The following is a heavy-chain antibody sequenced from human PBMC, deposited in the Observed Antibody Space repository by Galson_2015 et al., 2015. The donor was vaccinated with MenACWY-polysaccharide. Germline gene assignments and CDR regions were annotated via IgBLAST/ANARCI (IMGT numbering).Heavy chain of an antibody. CDR2: IRYDGSNK. CDR3: AKGVRIAAAGHDY. CDR1: GFTFSSYG. J-gene: IGHJ4*02. Sequence: SLRLSCAASGFTFSSYGMHWVRQAPGKGLEWVAFIRYDGSNKYYAESVKGRFTISRDNSKNTLYLQMNSLRAEDTAVYYCAKGVRIAAAGHDYWGQGTLVTVSS. D-gene: IGHD6-13*01. V-gene: IGHV3-30*02.